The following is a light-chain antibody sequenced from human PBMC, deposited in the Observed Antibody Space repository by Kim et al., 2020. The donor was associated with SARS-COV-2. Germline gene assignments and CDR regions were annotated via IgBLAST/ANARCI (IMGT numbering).Light chain of an antibody. CDR3: QQTYSNPPT. CDR2: ASS. Sequence: GYRVTNTCRTSQNIRTDLNWYQQRPGKAPKLLIYASSSLQSEVPSRFSGSGSGADFTLTIAGLQADDFATYHCQQTYSNPPTFGGGTKVDIK. V-gene: IGKV1-39*01. J-gene: IGKJ4*01. CDR1: QNIRTD.